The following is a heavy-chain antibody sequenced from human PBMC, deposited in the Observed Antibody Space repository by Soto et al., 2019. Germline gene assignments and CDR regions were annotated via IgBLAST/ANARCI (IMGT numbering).Heavy chain of an antibody. CDR2: INHSGST. D-gene: IGHD3-3*01. J-gene: IGHJ6*02. CDR1: GGSFSGYY. Sequence: SETLSLTCAVYGGSFSGYYWSWIRQPPGKGLEWIGEINHSGSTNYNPSLKSRVTISVDTSKNQFSLKLSSVTAADTAVYYCARSLRSADGMDVWGQGTTVTVSS. V-gene: IGHV4-34*01. CDR3: ARSLRSADGMDV.